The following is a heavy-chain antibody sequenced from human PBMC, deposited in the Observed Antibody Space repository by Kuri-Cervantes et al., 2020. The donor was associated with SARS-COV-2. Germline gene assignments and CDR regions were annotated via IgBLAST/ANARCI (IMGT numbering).Heavy chain of an antibody. V-gene: IGHV1-2*02. CDR2: INPNSGGT. J-gene: IGHJ6*02. CDR3: ARRECSGGSCYSGEGHYYYGMDV. D-gene: IGHD2-15*01. CDR1: EYTFTGYY. Sequence: ASVKVSCKASEYTFTGYYMHWVRQAPGQGLEWMGWINPNSGGTNYAQKFQGRVTMTRDTSISTAYMELSRLRSDDTAVYYCARRECSGGSCYSGEGHYYYGMDVWGQGTTVTVSS.